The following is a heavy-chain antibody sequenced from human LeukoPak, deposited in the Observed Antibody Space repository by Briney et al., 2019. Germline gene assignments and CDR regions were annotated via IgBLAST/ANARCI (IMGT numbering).Heavy chain of an antibody. V-gene: IGHV3-9*01. Sequence: GGSLRLSCASSGFTFDDYVMHWVRKAPGKDLEWVSGISWNSGSIGYADSVKGRFTISRDNAKNSLYLQMNSLRVEDTALYYCAKDNDGYNGGFDYWGQGTLVTASS. CDR1: GFTFDDYV. J-gene: IGHJ4*02. D-gene: IGHD5-24*01. CDR3: AKDNDGYNGGFDY. CDR2: ISWNSGSI.